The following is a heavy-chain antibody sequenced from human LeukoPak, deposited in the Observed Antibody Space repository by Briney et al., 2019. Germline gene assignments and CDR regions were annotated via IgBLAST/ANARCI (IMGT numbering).Heavy chain of an antibody. J-gene: IGHJ3*02. Sequence: SETLSLTCAVYGGSFSGYYWSWIRQPPGKGLEWIGTIYYTGSTYYSPSLKSRVTIFVDTSRNQFSLKLSSVTAADMAMYYCARREKGGSRASDIWGQGTMVTVSS. CDR1: GGSFSGYY. CDR2: IYYTGST. V-gene: IGHV4-34*01. CDR3: ARREKGGSRASDI. D-gene: IGHD2-15*01.